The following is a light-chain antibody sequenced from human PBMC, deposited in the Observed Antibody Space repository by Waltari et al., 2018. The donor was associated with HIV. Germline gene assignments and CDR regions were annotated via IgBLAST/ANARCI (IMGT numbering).Light chain of an antibody. CDR2: EAT. CDR1: TSDTF. CDR3: ASHAAENTVI. J-gene: IGLJ2*01. Sequence: ALTQPASMSGSPGQSITITCHATTSDTFVSWYQLHPGKAPKLIIFEATGRPSGVSTRFSASKSGNTASLTISGLHTDDEGLYFCASHAAENTVIFAGGTEVTVL. V-gene: IGLV2-14*01.